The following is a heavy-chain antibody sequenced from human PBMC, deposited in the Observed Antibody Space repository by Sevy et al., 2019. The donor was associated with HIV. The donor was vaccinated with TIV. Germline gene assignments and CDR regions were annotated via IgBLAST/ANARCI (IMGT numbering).Heavy chain of an antibody. J-gene: IGHJ6*02. CDR1: GFTFSSYS. CDR2: ISSSSSYI. Sequence: GGSLRLSCAASGFTFSSYSMSWVRQAPGKGLEWVSSISSSSSYIYYADSVKGRFTISRDNAKNSLYLQMNSLRAEDTAVYYCARSAAIVVVPAAMGDYYYGMDVWGQGTTVTVSS. D-gene: IGHD2-2*01. V-gene: IGHV3-21*01. CDR3: ARSAAIVVVPAAMGDYYYGMDV.